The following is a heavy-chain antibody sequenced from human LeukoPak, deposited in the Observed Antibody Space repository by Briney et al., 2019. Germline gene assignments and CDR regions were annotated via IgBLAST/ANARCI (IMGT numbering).Heavy chain of an antibody. J-gene: IGHJ4*02. V-gene: IGHV3-20*04. CDR1: GFTFDDYG. CDR2: INWNGGST. D-gene: IGHD2-15*01. CDR3: ARGYCSGSSCYSIDY. Sequence: GGSLRLSCAASGFTFDDYGMSWVRQAPGKGLEWVSGINWNGGSTGYADSVKGRFTISRDNAKNSLYLQMNSLRAEDTALYYCARGYCSGSSCYSIDYWGQGTLVTVSS.